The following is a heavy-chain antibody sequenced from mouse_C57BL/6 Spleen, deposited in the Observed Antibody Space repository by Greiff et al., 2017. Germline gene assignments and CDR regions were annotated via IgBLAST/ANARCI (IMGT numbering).Heavy chain of an antibody. J-gene: IGHJ4*01. V-gene: IGHV1-42*01. CDR2: INPSTGGT. Sequence: EVQLQQSGPELVKPGASVKISCKASGYSFTGYYMNWVKQSPEKSLEWIGEINPSTGGTTYNQKFKAKATLTVDKSSSTAYMQLKSLTSEDSAVYYCARPEPYYAMDYWGQGTSVTVSS. CDR3: ARPEPYYAMDY. CDR1: GYSFTGYY.